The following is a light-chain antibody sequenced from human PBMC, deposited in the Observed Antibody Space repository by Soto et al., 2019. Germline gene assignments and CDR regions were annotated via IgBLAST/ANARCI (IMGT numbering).Light chain of an antibody. CDR1: SSNIGTNA. J-gene: IGLJ1*01. CDR3: AAWDVSLNGYV. CDR2: NNN. V-gene: IGLV1-44*01. Sequence: QSALTQPPSASGTPGQRVTISCSGGSSNIGTNAVNWYQQLPGTAPKLLIYNNNQRPSGVPDRFSGFKSGTLASLAMSGLQSEDEAYYYCAAWDVSLNGYVFGTGTKVTVL.